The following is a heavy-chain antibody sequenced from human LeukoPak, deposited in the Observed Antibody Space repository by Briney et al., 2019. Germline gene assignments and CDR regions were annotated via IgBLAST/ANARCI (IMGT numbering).Heavy chain of an antibody. CDR1: GGSMNSYY. D-gene: IGHD4-23*01. CDR3: AREARKVTPGY. V-gene: IGHV4-4*07. Sequence: SETLSLTCTVSGGSMNSYYWTWVRQSAGKGLEWIGRIDSSGSTNYNPSLKNRLTMSVVTSKNQFSLTLTSVTAADTAVYFCAREARKVTPGYWGQGTLVIVSS. J-gene: IGHJ4*02. CDR2: IDSSGST.